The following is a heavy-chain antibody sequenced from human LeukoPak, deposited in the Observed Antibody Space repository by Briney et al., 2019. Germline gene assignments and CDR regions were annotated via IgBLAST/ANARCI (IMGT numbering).Heavy chain of an antibody. Sequence: GGSLRLSCAASGFTVSSNYMSWVRQAPGKGLEWVSVIYSGGSTYYADSVKGRFTISRDNSKNTLYLQMNSLRAEDTAVYYCARARKIQRLSPFFDYWGQGTLVTVSS. CDR2: IYSGGST. CDR3: ARARKIQRLSPFFDY. J-gene: IGHJ4*02. CDR1: GFTVSSNY. D-gene: IGHD3-16*02. V-gene: IGHV3-53*01.